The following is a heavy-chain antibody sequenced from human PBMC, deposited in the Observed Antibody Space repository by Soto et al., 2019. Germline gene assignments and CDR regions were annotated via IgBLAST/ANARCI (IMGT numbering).Heavy chain of an antibody. CDR3: ARLVGFGVVTPSYYGMDV. V-gene: IGHV1-69*13. J-gene: IGHJ6*02. CDR2: IIPIFGTA. D-gene: IGHD3-3*01. CDR1: GGTFSSYA. Sequence: GASVKVSCKASGGTFSSYAISWVRQAPGLGLEWMGGIIPIFGTANYAQKFQGRVTITADESTSTAYMELSSLRSEDTAVYYCARLVGFGVVTPSYYGMDVWGQGTTDTVSS.